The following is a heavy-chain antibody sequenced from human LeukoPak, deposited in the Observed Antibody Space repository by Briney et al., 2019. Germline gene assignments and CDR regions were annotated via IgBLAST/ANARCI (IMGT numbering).Heavy chain of an antibody. J-gene: IGHJ4*02. CDR3: ARGVDYERYFDY. D-gene: IGHD4-17*01. CDR1: GFTVKSNY. V-gene: IGHV3-53*01. Sequence: GGSPRLSCAASGFTVKSNYMSWVRQAPGKGLEWVSVIYSAGSTYYADSVKGRFTISRDNSKNTLYLQMNSLRAEDTALYYCARGVDYERYFDYWGQGTLVTVSS. CDR2: IYSAGST.